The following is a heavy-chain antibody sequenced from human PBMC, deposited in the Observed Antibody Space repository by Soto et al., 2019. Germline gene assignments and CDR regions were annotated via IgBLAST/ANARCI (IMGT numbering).Heavy chain of an antibody. Sequence: EVQLVESGGGLVQPGGSLILSCAASGFTFSHYSTNWVRQAPGKGLEWVSYISSSSSTIYYADSVKGRFTISRDNAKNSLFLQLNSLRAEDTAVYYCAKDIDVGGQGTLVTVSS. D-gene: IGHD2-15*01. CDR1: GFTFSHYS. J-gene: IGHJ4*02. CDR2: ISSSSSTI. V-gene: IGHV3-48*01. CDR3: AKDIDV.